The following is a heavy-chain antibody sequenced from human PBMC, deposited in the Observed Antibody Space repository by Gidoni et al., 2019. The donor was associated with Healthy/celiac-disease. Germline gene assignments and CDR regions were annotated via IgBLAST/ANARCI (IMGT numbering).Heavy chain of an antibody. CDR3: AKDVGGSGYDLSYYYYGMDV. CDR2: ISWNSGSI. V-gene: IGHV3-9*01. J-gene: IGHJ6*02. CDR1: GFTFDDYA. Sequence: EVQLVESGGGLVQPGRSLRLSCAASGFTFDDYAMHWVRQAPGKGLEWVSGISWNSGSIGYADSVKGRFTISRDNAKNSLYLQMNSLRAEDTALYYCAKDVGGSGYDLSYYYYGMDVWGQGTTVTVSS. D-gene: IGHD5-12*01.